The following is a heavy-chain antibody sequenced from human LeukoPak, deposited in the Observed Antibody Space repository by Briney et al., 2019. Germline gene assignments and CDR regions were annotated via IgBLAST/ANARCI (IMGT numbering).Heavy chain of an antibody. CDR2: INAGNGNT. CDR3: ARVYDYGSAHGMDV. Sequence: GASVKVSCEVSGYTFTDYGMHWVRQAPGQALEWMGWINAGNGNTKYPEKFQGRVTIIRDTSASTAYMELSSLRSEDTAVYYCARVYDYGSAHGMDVWGQGTTVIVSS. CDR1: GYTFTDYG. V-gene: IGHV1-3*01. J-gene: IGHJ6*02. D-gene: IGHD3-10*01.